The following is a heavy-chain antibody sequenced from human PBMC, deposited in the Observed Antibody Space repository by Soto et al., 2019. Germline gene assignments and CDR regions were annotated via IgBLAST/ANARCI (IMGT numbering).Heavy chain of an antibody. CDR3: TRANWYSEY. J-gene: IGHJ4*02. V-gene: IGHV4-59*11. D-gene: IGHD7-27*01. CDR2: IYYNGNT. Sequence: QVQLQESGPGLAKPSETLSLTCSVSGGSISNHYWCWIRQPPGKGLEWICYIYYNGNTNYNPSLKMRVTMSVDTSRNQISLKLTTVTAADTAGYYWTRANWYSEYWGQGTLVTVSS. CDR1: GGSISNHY.